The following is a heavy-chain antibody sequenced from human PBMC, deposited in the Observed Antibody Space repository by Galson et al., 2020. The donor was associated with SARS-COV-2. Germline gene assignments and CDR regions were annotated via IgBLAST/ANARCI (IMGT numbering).Heavy chain of an antibody. CDR1: GGSISSGGYY. CDR3: ARIKVATGRDYYDYGMDV. V-gene: IGHV4-31*03. J-gene: IGHJ6*02. CDR2: IYYSGSI. D-gene: IGHD5-12*01. Sequence: SETLSFTCTVSGGSISSGGYYWSWIRQHPGKGLEWIGHIYYSGSIYYNPSLKSRVTISVDTSKNQLSLKLSSVTAADTAVYYCARIKVATGRDYYDYGMDVWGQGTTVTVSS.